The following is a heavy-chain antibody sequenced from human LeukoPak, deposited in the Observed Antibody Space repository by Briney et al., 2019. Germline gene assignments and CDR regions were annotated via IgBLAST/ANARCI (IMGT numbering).Heavy chain of an antibody. CDR2: ISSIGSTI. V-gene: IGHV3-48*03. CDR1: GFTFSSYE. J-gene: IGHJ4*02. D-gene: IGHD6-19*01. Sequence: GGSLRLSCAASGFTFSSYEMNWVRQAPGKGLEWVSYISSIGSTIYYADSVRGRFTISRDNAKNSLYLQVNSLRAEDTAVYYCAGKGEGAGRGFDYGAREPRVTV. CDR3: AGKGEGAGRGFDY.